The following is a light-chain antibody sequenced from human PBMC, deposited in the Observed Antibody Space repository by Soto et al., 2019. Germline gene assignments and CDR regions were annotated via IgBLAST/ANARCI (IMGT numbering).Light chain of an antibody. CDR1: QTVSRN. CDR3: QQLTRYPST. Sequence: EIVLTQSPGTLSLSPGERATVSCRASQTVSRNYLAWYQKKPGQAPRLLIYGASTRATGIPARFSGSGSGTEFTLTISSLQSEDFATYYCQQLTRYPSTFGGGTKVDIK. J-gene: IGKJ4*01. CDR2: GAS. V-gene: IGKV3-15*01.